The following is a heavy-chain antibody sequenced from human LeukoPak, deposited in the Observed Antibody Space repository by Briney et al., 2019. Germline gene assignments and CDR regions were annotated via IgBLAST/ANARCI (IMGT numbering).Heavy chain of an antibody. V-gene: IGHV1-8*03. CDR3: ARGGYSYGRDDAFDI. Sequence: ASVKVSCKASGYTFTSYDINWVRQATGQGLEWMGWMNPNSGNTGYEQKFQGRVTITRNTSISTAYMELSSLRSEDTAVYYCARGGYSYGRDDAFDIWGQGTMVTVSS. CDR2: MNPNSGNT. CDR1: GYTFTSYD. D-gene: IGHD5-18*01. J-gene: IGHJ3*02.